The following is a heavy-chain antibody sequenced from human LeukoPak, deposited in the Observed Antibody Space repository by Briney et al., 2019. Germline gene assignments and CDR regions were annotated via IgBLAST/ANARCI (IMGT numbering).Heavy chain of an antibody. Sequence: GGSLRLSCAASGFAFNTYALSWVRQAPGKGPEWVAGISDTGTRTYYADSVRGRYATSRDNSTSTLFLQINSLRDEDTAVYYCAKYYFDNRGNYYFFHYGLDVWGQGTTVTVSS. J-gene: IGHJ6*02. CDR1: GFAFNTYA. CDR2: ISDTGTRT. V-gene: IGHV3-23*01. D-gene: IGHD3-22*01. CDR3: AKYYFDNRGNYYFFHYGLDV.